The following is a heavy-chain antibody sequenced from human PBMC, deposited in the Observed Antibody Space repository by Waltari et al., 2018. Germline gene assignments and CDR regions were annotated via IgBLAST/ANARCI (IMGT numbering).Heavy chain of an antibody. D-gene: IGHD2-21*01. Sequence: QVQLQESGPGLVKPSETLSLTCTVSGGSISSYYWSWIRQPPGKGLEWIGYIYYSGSTNYNPSLKSRVTISVDTSKNQFSLKLSSVTAVDTAVYYCARGAYCGGDCFYYYYYYYMDVWGKGTTVTVSS. V-gene: IGHV4-59*01. CDR3: ARGAYCGGDCFYYYYYYYMDV. CDR2: IYYSGST. CDR1: GGSISSYY. J-gene: IGHJ6*03.